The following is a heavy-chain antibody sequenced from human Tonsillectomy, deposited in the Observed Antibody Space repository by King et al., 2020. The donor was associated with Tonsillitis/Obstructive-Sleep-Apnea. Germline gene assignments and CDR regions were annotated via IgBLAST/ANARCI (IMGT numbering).Heavy chain of an antibody. D-gene: IGHD1-26*01. J-gene: IGHJ5*02. CDR3: ARGNPGVVGATTPLDP. CDR1: GGSISSYY. CDR2: IYYSGSI. V-gene: IGHV4-59*01. Sequence: QLQESGPGLVKPSETLSLTCTVSGGSISSYYWNWIRQPPGKGLEWIGYIYYSGSINCNPSLKSRVTISLDTSKTQFSLKLSSVTAADTAVYYCARGNPGVVGATTPLDPWGQGTLVTVSS.